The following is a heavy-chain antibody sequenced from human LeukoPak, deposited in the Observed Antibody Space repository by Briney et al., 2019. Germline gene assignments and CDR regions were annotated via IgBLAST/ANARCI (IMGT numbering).Heavy chain of an antibody. CDR1: GFTFSSYS. Sequence: GGSLRLSCAASGFTFSSYSMNWVRQAPEKGLEWVSFISSSGDSLYYADSVKGRFTVSRDNAKNSLHLQMNSLRAGDTAVYYCARDSGYGLDVWGQGTTVTVSS. CDR3: ARDSGYGLDV. V-gene: IGHV3-21*01. CDR2: ISSSGDSL. J-gene: IGHJ6*02.